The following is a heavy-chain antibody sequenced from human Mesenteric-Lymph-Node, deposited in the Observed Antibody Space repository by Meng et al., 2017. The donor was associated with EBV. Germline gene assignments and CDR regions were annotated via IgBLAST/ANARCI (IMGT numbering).Heavy chain of an antibody. Sequence: QVPRQESGPGLVKSSQTLSLTCTVSGGSISSGNYYWNWIRQHPGKGLEWIGYIYYTGHTYYNPSLRSRVTISIDTSKNQFSLSLHSVTAADTAVYYCATNDNYRNDYWGQGTLVTVSS. CDR2: IYYTGHT. CDR1: GGSISSGNYY. J-gene: IGHJ4*02. D-gene: IGHD5-24*01. CDR3: ATNDNYRNDY. V-gene: IGHV4-31*03.